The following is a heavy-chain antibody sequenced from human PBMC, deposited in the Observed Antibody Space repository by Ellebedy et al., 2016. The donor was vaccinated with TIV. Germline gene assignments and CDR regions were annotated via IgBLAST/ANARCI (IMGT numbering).Heavy chain of an antibody. V-gene: IGHV3-23*01. CDR1: GFTFSQYA. CDR3: VKGTTIWGGTSDYYGMDV. D-gene: IGHD3-3*01. J-gene: IGHJ6*02. CDR2: ISGSSSHT. Sequence: GGSLRLSCAASGFTFSQYAVSWVRQAPGKGLEWLSSISGSSSHTYYADSVKGRFTISRDNSKNTLYVQMNALRVDDTAVYYCVKGTTIWGGTSDYYGMDVWGQGTTVTVSS.